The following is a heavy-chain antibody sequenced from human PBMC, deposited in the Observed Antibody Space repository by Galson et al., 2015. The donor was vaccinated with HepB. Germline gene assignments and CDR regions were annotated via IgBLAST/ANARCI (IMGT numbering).Heavy chain of an antibody. J-gene: IGHJ4*02. V-gene: IGHV4-59*02. D-gene: IGHD2-15*01. Sequence: TLSLTCSVSGASVNNYYWSWIRQPPGRGLEWLGFIFYSGSSSYKPSLKSRLTMSVETSKNQFSLKLSSVTADDTAVYYCARVACSGGSCHYSFDYFDYWGLGTLVSVSS. CDR2: IFYSGSS. CDR3: ARVACSGGSCHYSFDYFDY. CDR1: GASVNNYY.